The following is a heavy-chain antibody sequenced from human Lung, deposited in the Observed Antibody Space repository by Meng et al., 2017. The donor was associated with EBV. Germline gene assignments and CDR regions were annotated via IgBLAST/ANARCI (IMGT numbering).Heavy chain of an antibody. CDR3: ARDKIAVAGITGDY. Sequence: VNLGTEVKNRGASWTVSCQGFGDTFISYAMNWVRQAPGQGLEWMGWINTNTGNPTYGQGFTGRFVFSLGTSVSTAYLQISSLKAEDTAVYYCARDKIAVAGITGDYWGKGTLVTVSS. D-gene: IGHD6-19*01. CDR1: GDTFISYA. V-gene: IGHV7-4-1*02. CDR2: INTNTGNP. J-gene: IGHJ4*02.